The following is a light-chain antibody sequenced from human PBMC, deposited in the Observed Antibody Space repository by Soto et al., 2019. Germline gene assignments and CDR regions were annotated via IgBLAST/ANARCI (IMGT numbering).Light chain of an antibody. J-gene: IGKJ5*01. CDR3: QQGYSTIT. Sequence: DIQVTQSPSSVSAAVGDRVTITCRASQDIAGFLAWYQHKPGRAPELLIRTASSLQSGVPSRFSGSGSGTDFTLTIRGLQPEDFATYYCQQGYSTITFGQGTRLEI. CDR2: TAS. V-gene: IGKV1-12*01. CDR1: QDIAGF.